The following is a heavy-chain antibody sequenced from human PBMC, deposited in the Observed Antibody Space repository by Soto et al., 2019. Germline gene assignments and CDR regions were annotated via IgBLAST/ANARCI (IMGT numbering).Heavy chain of an antibody. J-gene: IGHJ5*02. D-gene: IGHD3-10*02. V-gene: IGHV4-31*03. CDR1: GGAISSGGYY. CDR3: ARGPPLSRFGELSRSGNNWFDP. CDR2: IYYSGST. Sequence: SETLSLTCTVSGGAISSGGYYWSWIRQHPGKGLEWIGYIYYSGSTYYNPSLKSRVTISVDTSKNQFSLKLSSVTAADTAVYYCARGPPLSRFGELSRSGNNWFDPWGQGTLVTVSS.